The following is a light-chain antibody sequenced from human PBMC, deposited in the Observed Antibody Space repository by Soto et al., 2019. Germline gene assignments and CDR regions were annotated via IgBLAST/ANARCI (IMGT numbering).Light chain of an antibody. V-gene: IGKV1-9*01. J-gene: IGKJ4*01. CDR1: EGISSY. CDR2: GAS. Sequence: IQLTQSPSSLSASVGDRVTITCRASEGISSYLAWYQQRPGKAPNFLISGASTLQSGVPSRFSGSGSGTDFTLTINSLQPEDFAVYYCQQLNSYPFTFGGGTKGAIK. CDR3: QQLNSYPFT.